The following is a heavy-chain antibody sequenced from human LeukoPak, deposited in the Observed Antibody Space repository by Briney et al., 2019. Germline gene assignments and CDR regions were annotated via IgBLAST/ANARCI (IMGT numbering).Heavy chain of an antibody. CDR2: IWYDGGKK. CDR1: GFSFSSYG. D-gene: IGHD4-17*01. V-gene: IGHV3-33*08. J-gene: IGHJ3*02. CDR3: ARDEAVMTTVLSDAFDI. Sequence: GGSLTLLCAASGFSFSSYGMHWVGQAPAKGLEWVALIWYDGGKKVYTDSVNGRLTISRDNSNNKLHLQTNCLICEYRAVYYCARDEAVMTTVLSDAFDIWGHGKLVTVSS.